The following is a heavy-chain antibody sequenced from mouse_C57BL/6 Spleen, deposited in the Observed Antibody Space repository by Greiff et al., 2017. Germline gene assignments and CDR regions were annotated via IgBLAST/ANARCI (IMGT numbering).Heavy chain of an antibody. J-gene: IGHJ2*01. CDR3: ARRDYYYGSKGDFDY. CDR2: ILPGSGST. V-gene: IGHV1-9*01. Sequence: VQLKQSGAELMKPGASVKLSCKATGYTFTGYWIEWVKQRPGHGLEWIGEILPGSGSTNYNEKFKGKATFTADTSSNTAYMQLSSLTTEDSAIYYCARRDYYYGSKGDFDYWGQGTTLTVSS. D-gene: IGHD1-1*01. CDR1: GYTFTGYW.